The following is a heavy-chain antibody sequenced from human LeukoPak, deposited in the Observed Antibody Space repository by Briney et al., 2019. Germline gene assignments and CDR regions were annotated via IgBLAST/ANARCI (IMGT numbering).Heavy chain of an antibody. J-gene: IGHJ4*02. V-gene: IGHV4-59*01. CDR1: GVSISSYY. D-gene: IGHD2-15*01. CDR3: ARDRREQYCSGGSCYSALGFFDY. CDR2: IYYSGST. Sequence: SETLSLTCTVSGVSISSYYWSWIRQPPGKGLEWIGNIYYSGSTKYNPSLKSRVTISVDTSKNRFSLKLSSVTAADTAVYYCARDRREQYCSGGSCYSALGFFDYWGQGTLVTVSS.